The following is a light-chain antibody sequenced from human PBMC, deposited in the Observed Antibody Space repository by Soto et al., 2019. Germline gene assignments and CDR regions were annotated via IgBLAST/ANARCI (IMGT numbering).Light chain of an antibody. Sequence: DIQMTQSPSTLSGSVGDRVTSTCRTSQTISSWLAWYQQKPGKAPKLLIYKASTLKSGVPSRFSGSGSGTEFTLTISSLQPDDFATYFCQQFKSGTWTFGQGTKVEVK. CDR1: QTISSW. V-gene: IGKV1-5*03. CDR2: KAS. CDR3: QQFKSGTWT. J-gene: IGKJ1*01.